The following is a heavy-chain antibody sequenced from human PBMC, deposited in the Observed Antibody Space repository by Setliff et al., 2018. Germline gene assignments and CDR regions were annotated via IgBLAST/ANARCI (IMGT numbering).Heavy chain of an antibody. CDR3: ATLGVGDLRLAFDI. V-gene: IGHV1-46*01. D-gene: IGHD2-15*01. Sequence: ASVKVSCKTSGYTFTTYYIHWVRQAPGQGLEWMGIINPSGGSTSYAQTFQGRVTMTRDTYTSTVYMELSSLRSEDTAVYYCATLGVGDLRLAFDIWGQGTMVTVSS. J-gene: IGHJ3*02. CDR1: GYTFTTYY. CDR2: INPSGGST.